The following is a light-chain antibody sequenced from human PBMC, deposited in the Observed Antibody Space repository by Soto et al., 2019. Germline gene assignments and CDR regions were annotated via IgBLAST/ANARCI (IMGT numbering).Light chain of an antibody. CDR3: QQRYNWPLT. CDR1: QGVSSF. V-gene: IGKV3-11*01. J-gene: IGKJ2*01. Sequence: EIVLTQSPATLSLSPGERATLSCRASQGVSSFLAWYQQKPGQAPRLLIYDAYKRATGIPARFSGSGSGTDFSLTISSLEPEDFAVYYCQQRYNWPLTFGQGTRLEIK. CDR2: DAY.